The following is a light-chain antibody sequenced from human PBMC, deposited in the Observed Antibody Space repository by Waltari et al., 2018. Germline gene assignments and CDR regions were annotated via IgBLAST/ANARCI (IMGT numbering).Light chain of an antibody. CDR1: SNNVGRYA. J-gene: IGLJ3*02. V-gene: IGLV1-44*01. CDR2: GNS. Sequence: QSALTQEASVSGTVGRKVTLSCTGNSNNVGRYAVGWYQQISHGAPKTVMFGNSLPSGIPVRFSGATSGNTAFLTISGRQPEDEVDYYCSTWDYSLSAWVFGGGTKLTVL. CDR3: STWDYSLSAWV.